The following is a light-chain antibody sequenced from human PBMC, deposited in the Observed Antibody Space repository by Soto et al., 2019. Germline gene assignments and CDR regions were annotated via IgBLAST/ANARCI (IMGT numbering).Light chain of an antibody. V-gene: IGLV1-44*01. CDR1: SSNIGRNT. Sequence: QLVLTQPPSASGTPGQRVTISCSGSSSNIGRNTVNWYQQFPGTAPKLLMYSNNQRPSGVPDRFSGSKSGTSASLAISGLQSEDEADYCCAAWDDSLNGPVFGGGTQLTVL. CDR3: AAWDDSLNGPV. CDR2: SNN. J-gene: IGLJ3*02.